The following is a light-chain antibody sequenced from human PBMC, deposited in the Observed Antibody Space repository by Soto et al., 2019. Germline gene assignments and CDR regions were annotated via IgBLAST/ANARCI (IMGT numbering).Light chain of an antibody. CDR3: LQDYNYSWT. J-gene: IGKJ1*01. CDR1: RSVSSN. CDR2: GAS. Sequence: EIVMTQSPATLSVSPGERATLSCRASRSVSSNLAWYQQKPGQAPRLLMYGASTRATGIPARFSGSGSGTEFTLTISSLQSEDFATYYCLQDYNYSWTFGQGTKVEIK. V-gene: IGKV3-15*01.